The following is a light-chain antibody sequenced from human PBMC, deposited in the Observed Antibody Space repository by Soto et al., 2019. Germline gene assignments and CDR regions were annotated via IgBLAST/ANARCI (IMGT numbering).Light chain of an antibody. CDR3: QKYGNFWT. CDR2: GAS. Sequence: TALTQSPGTMSLSPGERATLSSRASQNVSSNLLVWYQQHPGKAPRLLIYGASSRATGIPDRLSGSGSGTDFSLTIRRLEPDDFALYYCQKYGNFWTFGQGTKVDIK. CDR1: QNVSSNL. V-gene: IGKV3-20*01. J-gene: IGKJ1*01.